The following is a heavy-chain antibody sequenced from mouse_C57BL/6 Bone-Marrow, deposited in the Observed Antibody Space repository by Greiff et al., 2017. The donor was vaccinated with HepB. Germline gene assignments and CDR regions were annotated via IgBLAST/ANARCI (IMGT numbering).Heavy chain of an antibody. CDR1: GYTFTSYW. Sequence: VQLQQSGAELAKPGASVKLSCKASGYTFTSYWMHWVKQRPGQGLEWIGYINPSSGYTKYNQKFKDKATLTADKSSSTAYMQLRSLTYVDSAVYYCGEGGYDSSPWDYWGQGTSVTVSS. D-gene: IGHD1-1*01. CDR3: GEGGYDSSPWDY. CDR2: INPSSGYT. V-gene: IGHV1-7*01. J-gene: IGHJ4*01.